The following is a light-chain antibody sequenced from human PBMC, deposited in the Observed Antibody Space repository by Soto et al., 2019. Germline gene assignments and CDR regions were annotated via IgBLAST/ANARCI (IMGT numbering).Light chain of an antibody. V-gene: IGKV3-20*01. Sequence: EIVLTQSPGTLSLSPGERATLFCRASQSISSSYFAWYQQKPGQPPRLLIYGASSRATGVPDRFSGSGSGTDFTLTIRRLEPEDFAVYYCQQYGGSPRTFGQGTKLEIK. J-gene: IGKJ2*01. CDR3: QQYGGSPRT. CDR2: GAS. CDR1: QSISSSY.